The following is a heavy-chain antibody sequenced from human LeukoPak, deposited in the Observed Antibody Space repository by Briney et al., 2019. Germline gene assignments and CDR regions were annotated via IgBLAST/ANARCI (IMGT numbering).Heavy chain of an antibody. D-gene: IGHD2-2*01. CDR1: GGSFSGYY. CDR2: INHSGST. Sequence: SETLSLTCAVYGGSFSGYYWSWIRQPPGKGLEWIGEINHSGSTNYNPSLKSRVTISVDTPKNQFSLKLSSVTAADTAVYYCARGSWVVVVPAARWFDPWGQGTLVTVSS. V-gene: IGHV4-34*01. CDR3: ARGSWVVVVPAARWFDP. J-gene: IGHJ5*02.